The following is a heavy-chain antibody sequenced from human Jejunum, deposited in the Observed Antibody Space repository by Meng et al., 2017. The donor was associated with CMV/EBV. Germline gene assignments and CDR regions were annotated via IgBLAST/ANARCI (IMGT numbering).Heavy chain of an antibody. D-gene: IGHD5-12*01. J-gene: IGHJ4*02. CDR3: ARGGGYDFDY. CDR1: GYTFTGYH. CDR2: LNPKSGDT. V-gene: IGHV1-2*06. Sequence: SCKASGYTFTGYHIHWVRQAPGQGLEWMGRLNPKSGDTAYAPKFQGRVTVARDTSITTAYMELNSLKSDDTAVYYCARGGGYDFDYWGQGSLVTVSS.